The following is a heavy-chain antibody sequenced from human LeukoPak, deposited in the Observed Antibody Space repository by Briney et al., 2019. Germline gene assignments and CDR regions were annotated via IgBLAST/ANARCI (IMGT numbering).Heavy chain of an antibody. CDR2: INHSGST. V-gene: IGHV4-34*01. Sequence: SSETLSLTCVVYGGSFSGYYWSWIRQPPGKGLEWIGEINHSGSTNYNPSLKSRVTISVDTSKNHLSLKLSSVTAADTAVYYCAREYLVAVAGTNSFDFWGQGTLVTVSS. CDR1: GGSFSGYY. J-gene: IGHJ4*02. D-gene: IGHD6-19*01. CDR3: AREYLVAVAGTNSFDF.